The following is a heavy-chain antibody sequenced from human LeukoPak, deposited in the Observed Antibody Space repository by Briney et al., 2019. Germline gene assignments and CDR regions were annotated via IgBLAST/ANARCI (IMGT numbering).Heavy chain of an antibody. CDR2: ISGSGGST. J-gene: IGHJ4*02. CDR3: AKALSSYSSSWCFDY. CDR1: GFTFSSYA. Sequence: PGGSLRLSCAASGFTFSSYAMSWVRQAPGKGLEWVSAISGSGGSTYYADSVKGRFTISSDNSKNTLYLQMNSLRAEDTAVYYCAKALSSYSSSWCFDYWGQGTLVTVSS. D-gene: IGHD6-13*01. V-gene: IGHV3-23*01.